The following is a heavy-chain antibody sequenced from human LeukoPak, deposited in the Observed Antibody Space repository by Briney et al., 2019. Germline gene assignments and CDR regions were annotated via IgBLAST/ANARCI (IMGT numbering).Heavy chain of an antibody. J-gene: IGHJ4*02. V-gene: IGHV1-46*01. CDR3: ARDHPRSGSSLGY. Sequence: ASVKVSCKASGYTFTSYYMHWVRQAPGQGLEWMGIINPSGDSTSYAQKFQGRVTMTRDTSTSTVYMELSSLGYEDTAVYYCARDHPRSGSSLGYWGQGTLVTVSS. CDR2: INPSGDST. D-gene: IGHD1-26*01. CDR1: GYTFTSYY.